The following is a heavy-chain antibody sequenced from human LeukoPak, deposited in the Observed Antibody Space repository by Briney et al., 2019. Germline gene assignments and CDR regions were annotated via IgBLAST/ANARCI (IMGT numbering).Heavy chain of an antibody. CDR3: AKDLSIGIAVGGSRNY. V-gene: IGHV3-23*01. D-gene: IGHD6-19*01. CDR1: GFTFSSYA. Sequence: PGGSLRLSCAASGFTFSSYAMNWVRQAPGKGLEWVSAISGSSGSTYYADSVKGRFTMSRDNSKNTPYLQMNSLRAEDTAVYYCAKDLSIGIAVGGSRNYWGQGTLATVSS. J-gene: IGHJ4*02. CDR2: ISGSSGST.